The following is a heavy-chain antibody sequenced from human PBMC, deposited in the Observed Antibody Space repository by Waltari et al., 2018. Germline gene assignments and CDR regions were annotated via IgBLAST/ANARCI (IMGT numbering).Heavy chain of an antibody. CDR1: GFTFSSYA. D-gene: IGHD2-21*01. CDR3: ATDSYYFDY. J-gene: IGHJ4*02. Sequence: EVRLLESGGGLVQPGGSLRLSCAASGFTFSSYAMSWVRQAPGKGLELVSVIYSGGNTYYADSVKGRFTISRDNSKNTLYLQMNSLRAEDTAVYYCATDSYYFDYWGQGTLVTVSS. V-gene: IGHV3-23*03. CDR2: IYSGGNT.